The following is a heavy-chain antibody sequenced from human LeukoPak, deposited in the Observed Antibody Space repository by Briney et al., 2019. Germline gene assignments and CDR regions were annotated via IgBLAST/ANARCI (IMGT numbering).Heavy chain of an antibody. CDR1: GGSISSYY. Sequence: SETLSLTCTVSGGSISSYYWSWIRQPPGKGLEWIGYIYYSGSTNYNPSLKSRVTISVDTSKKQFSLKLSSVTAADTAVYYYARGLWGSDSSGYYRHYFDYWGQGTLVTVSS. D-gene: IGHD3-22*01. V-gene: IGHV4-59*01. J-gene: IGHJ4*02. CDR2: IYYSGST. CDR3: ARGLWGSDSSGYYRHYFDY.